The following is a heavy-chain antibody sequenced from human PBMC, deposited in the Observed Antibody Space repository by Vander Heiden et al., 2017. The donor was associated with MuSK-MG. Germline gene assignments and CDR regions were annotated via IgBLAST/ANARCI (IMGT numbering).Heavy chain of an antibody. CDR3: ARTSPGYASSWGY. J-gene: IGHJ4*02. CDR2: IYASGNT. V-gene: IGHV4-39*07. CDR1: GDSISSSSYY. D-gene: IGHD6-13*01. Sequence: QLQLQESGPGLVKPSETLSLTCTVSGDSISSSSYYWGWIRRPPGKGLEWIGSIYASGNTYHTPSLKSRVTISVDTSKNQFSLKLRSLTAADTAMYYCARTSPGYASSWGYWGQGTLGTVSS.